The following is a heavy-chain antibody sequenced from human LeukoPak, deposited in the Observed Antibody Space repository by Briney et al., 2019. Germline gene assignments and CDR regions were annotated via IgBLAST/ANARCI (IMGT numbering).Heavy chain of an antibody. D-gene: IGHD3-22*01. V-gene: IGHV3-74*01. CDR3: ARDDHYDSSGYYYGPFDY. J-gene: IGHJ4*02. CDR1: EFTFSSYW. CDR2: INSDGSST. Sequence: PGGSLRLSCAASEFTFSSYWMHWVRQAPGKGLVWVSRINSDGSSTSYADSVKGRFTISRDNAKNTLYPQMNSLRAEDTAVYYCARDDHYDSSGYYYGPFDYWGQGTLVTVSS.